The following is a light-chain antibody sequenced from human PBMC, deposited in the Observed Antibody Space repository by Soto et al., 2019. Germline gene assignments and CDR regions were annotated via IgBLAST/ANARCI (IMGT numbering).Light chain of an antibody. Sequence: EVVLTQPPATLSLSPGETATLSCGASQSVSSYLVWYQQKPGQPPRLLIYDASNRAAGIPARFSGSGSGTDFTLTINSLEPEDFAIYYCQQRSNWPPITFGQGTRLEIK. CDR2: DAS. V-gene: IGKV3-11*01. CDR1: QSVSSY. J-gene: IGKJ5*01. CDR3: QQRSNWPPIT.